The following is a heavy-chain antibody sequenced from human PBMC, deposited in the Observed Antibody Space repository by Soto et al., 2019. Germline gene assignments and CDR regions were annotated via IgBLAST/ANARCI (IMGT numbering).Heavy chain of an antibody. CDR2: IIPMFGIG. CDR1: GGSFSNYA. D-gene: IGHD1-1*01. J-gene: IGHJ6*02. Sequence: QVQLVQSGAEVKMPGSSVRVSCKASGGSFSNYAISWVRQAPGQGLEWMGGIIPMFGIGNYAEKFLGRDTITADESTSTSHIELSSLRSQDTTVYFCARAYLENYFYAMDVWGQGITVTVSS. CDR3: ARAYLENYFYAMDV. V-gene: IGHV1-69*01.